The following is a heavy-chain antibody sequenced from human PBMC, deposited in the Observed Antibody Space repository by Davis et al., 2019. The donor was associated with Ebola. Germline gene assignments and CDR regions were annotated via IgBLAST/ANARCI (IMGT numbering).Heavy chain of an antibody. J-gene: IGHJ6*02. CDR3: ASLSPDGMDV. Sequence: MPGGSLRLSCTVSGGSISNTNYYWDWIRQPPGKGLEWIGSIYYSGSTYYNPSLKSRVTISVDTSKNQFSLKLSSVTAADTAVYYCASLSPDGMDVWGQGTTVTVSS. CDR2: IYYSGST. V-gene: IGHV4-39*01. CDR1: GGSISNTNYY.